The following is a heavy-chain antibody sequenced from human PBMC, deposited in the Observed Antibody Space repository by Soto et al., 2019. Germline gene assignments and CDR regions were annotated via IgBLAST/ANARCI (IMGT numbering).Heavy chain of an antibody. Sequence: QVQLVQSGAEVKKPGSSVKVSCKASGGTFSSYAISWVRQAPGQGLEWMGGIIPIFGTANYAQKFQGRVTITADESTSTAYMELSSLRSEDTAVYYCASSDAYGSGSYYARFDPLGQGTLVTVSS. CDR2: IIPIFGTA. CDR1: GGTFSSYA. V-gene: IGHV1-69*01. CDR3: ASSDAYGSGSYYARFDP. D-gene: IGHD3-10*01. J-gene: IGHJ5*02.